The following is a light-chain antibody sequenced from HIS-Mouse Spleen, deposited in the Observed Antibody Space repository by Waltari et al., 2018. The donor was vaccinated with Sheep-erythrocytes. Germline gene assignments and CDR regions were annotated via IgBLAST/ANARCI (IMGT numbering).Light chain of an antibody. CDR1: SSDVGGYTY. V-gene: IGLV2-11*01. J-gene: IGLJ1*01. Sequence: QSALTQPRPVSGSPGQSVTISCTGTSSDVGGYTYLSWYQQHPGKAPNLMIYDVSKRPSGVPDRFSGSKSGNTASLTISGLQAEDEADYYCCSYAGSYNHVFATGTKVTVL. CDR2: DVS. CDR3: CSYAGSYNHV.